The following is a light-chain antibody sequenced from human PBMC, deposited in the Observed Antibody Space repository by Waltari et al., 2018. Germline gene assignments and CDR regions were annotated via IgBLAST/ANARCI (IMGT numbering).Light chain of an antibody. Sequence: IVLTHSPDSLTVSLGERATINCKSSQSVLYSSDNKNYLTWYQQKPGQPPKLLIYWAYTRESGVPDRFSGSGSGTDFTLTISSLQAEDVAVYYCQQYYTTPRTFGQGTK. J-gene: IGKJ1*01. CDR1: QSVLYSSDNKNY. CDR3: QQYYTTPRT. V-gene: IGKV4-1*01. CDR2: WAY.